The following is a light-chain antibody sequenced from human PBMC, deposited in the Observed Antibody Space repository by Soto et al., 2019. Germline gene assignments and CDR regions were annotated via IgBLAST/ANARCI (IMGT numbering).Light chain of an antibody. Sequence: QPVLTQSPSASASLGASVKLTCTLISGQSNYAIAWHQQQPEKGPRYLMKLNSDGSHSKGDGTPDRFSGSSSGAERYLTISSLQSEDEADYYCQTWGTGPYVVFGGGTQLTVL. CDR2: LNSDGSH. CDR3: QTWGTGPYVV. CDR1: SGQSNYA. V-gene: IGLV4-69*01. J-gene: IGLJ2*01.